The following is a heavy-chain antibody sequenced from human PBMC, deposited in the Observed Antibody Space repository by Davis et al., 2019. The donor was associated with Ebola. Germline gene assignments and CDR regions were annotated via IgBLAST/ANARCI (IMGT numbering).Heavy chain of an antibody. D-gene: IGHD3-3*01. CDR3: ARVLRFLEWPPNPVDY. CDR1: GFTVSSNY. V-gene: IGHV3-53*01. CDR2: IYSGGST. J-gene: IGHJ4*02. Sequence: GESLKISCAASGFTVSSNYMSWVRQAPGKGLEWVSVIYSGGSTYYADSVKGRFTISRDNAKNSLYLQMNSLRDEDTAVYYCARVLRFLEWPPNPVDYWGQGTLVTVSS.